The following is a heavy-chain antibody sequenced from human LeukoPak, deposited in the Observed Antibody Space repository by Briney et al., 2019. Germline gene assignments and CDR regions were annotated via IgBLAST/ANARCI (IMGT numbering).Heavy chain of an antibody. V-gene: IGHV5-51*01. D-gene: IGHD2-15*01. Sequence: GESLKISCKGSGYSFTSYWIGWVRQMPGKGLEWMGIIYPGDSDTRYRPSFQGQVTISADKSISTAYLQWSSLKASDTAMYYCARAYCSGGSCGGPFDYWGQGTLVTVSS. CDR2: IYPGDSDT. CDR1: GYSFTSYW. J-gene: IGHJ4*02. CDR3: ARAYCSGGSCGGPFDY.